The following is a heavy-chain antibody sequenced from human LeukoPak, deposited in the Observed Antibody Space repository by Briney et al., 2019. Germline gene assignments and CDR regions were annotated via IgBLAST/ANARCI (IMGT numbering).Heavy chain of an antibody. CDR1: GGSISSYY. Sequence: SETLSLTCTVSGGSISSYYWNWIRQPPGKGLEWIGYNYYTGSTDYNPSLKSRVTISVDTSKNQFSLKVSSVTAADTAVYYCARQEGYYDSSAPKTFDYWGQGTLVTVSS. J-gene: IGHJ4*02. V-gene: IGHV4-59*01. D-gene: IGHD3-22*01. CDR2: NYYTGST. CDR3: ARQEGYYDSSAPKTFDY.